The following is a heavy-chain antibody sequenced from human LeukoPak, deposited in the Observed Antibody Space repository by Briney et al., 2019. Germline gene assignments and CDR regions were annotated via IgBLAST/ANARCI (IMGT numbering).Heavy chain of an antibody. CDR1: GFIFKNEP. CDR3: VRDYDWVFDY. V-gene: IGHV3-48*01. Sequence: GGSLRLSCAASGFIFKNEPMNWVRQAPGKGLEWIAHIRSDTKTIVYADSVKGRFTISRDNAKNSLSLQLDSLRVEDTAVYYCVRDYDWVFDYWGQGTLVTVSS. D-gene: IGHD3-9*01. J-gene: IGHJ4*02. CDR2: IRSDTKTI.